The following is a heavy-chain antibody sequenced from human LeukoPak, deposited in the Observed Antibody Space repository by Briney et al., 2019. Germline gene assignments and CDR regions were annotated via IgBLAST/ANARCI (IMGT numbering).Heavy chain of an antibody. CDR2: IYPGDSDT. CDR3: ARQYCSGGSCYPNWFDP. D-gene: IGHD2-15*01. V-gene: IGHV5-51*01. CDR1: GYSFTSYW. Sequence: GASLQISCKGSGYSFTSYWIGWVRQMPGKGLEWMGIIYPGDSDTRYSPSFQGQVTISADKSISTAYLQWSSLKASDTAMYYCARQYCSGGSCYPNWFDPWGQGTLVTVSS. J-gene: IGHJ5*02.